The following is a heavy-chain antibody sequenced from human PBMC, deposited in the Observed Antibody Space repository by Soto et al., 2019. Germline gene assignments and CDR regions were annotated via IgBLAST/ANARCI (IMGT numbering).Heavy chain of an antibody. Sequence: QVQLQESGPGLVKPSQTLSLTCTVSGGSISSGGYYWSWIRQHPGKGLEWIGYIYHSGTTYYNPSLKSRVNISVDTSKNQFSLKLTSVTAADTAVYYCARVRGNPLLGGFDPWGQGTLVTVSS. CDR2: IYHSGTT. V-gene: IGHV4-31*03. CDR3: ARVRGNPLLGGFDP. CDR1: GGSISSGGYY. D-gene: IGHD2-2*01. J-gene: IGHJ5*02.